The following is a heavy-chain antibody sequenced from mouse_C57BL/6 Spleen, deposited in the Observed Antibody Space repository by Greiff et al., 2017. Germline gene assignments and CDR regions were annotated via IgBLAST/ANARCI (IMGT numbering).Heavy chain of an antibody. Sequence: VKLMESGPGLVQPSQSLSITCTVSGFSLTSYGVHWVRQSPGKGLEWLGVIWSGGSPDYTAAFISRLSISKANSKSKVFFKMNSLRADDTSVYYCGRFYYGNSYAMDYWGQGTSVTVSS. D-gene: IGHD1-1*01. J-gene: IGHJ4*01. CDR3: GRFYYGNSYAMDY. CDR1: GFSLTSYG. CDR2: IWSGGSP. V-gene: IGHV2-2*01.